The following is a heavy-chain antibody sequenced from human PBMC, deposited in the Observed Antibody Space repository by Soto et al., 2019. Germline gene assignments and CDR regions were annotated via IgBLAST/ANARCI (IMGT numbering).Heavy chain of an antibody. J-gene: IGHJ5*02. CDR1: GFTFSSQW. CDR3: AISYDSPGGP. D-gene: IGHD3-3*01. CDR2: IKGDGSAK. Sequence: EVHLVESGGGLVQPGGSLRLSCAASGFTFSSQWMSWVRQTPGKGLEWVANIKGDGSAKYYVDSVRGRFTISRDNAKNSLYLQMNSLRVEDTAVYYSAISYDSPGGPWGQGTLVTVSS. V-gene: IGHV3-7*01.